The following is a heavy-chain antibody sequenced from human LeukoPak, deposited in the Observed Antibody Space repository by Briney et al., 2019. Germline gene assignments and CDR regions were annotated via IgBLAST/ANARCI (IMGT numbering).Heavy chain of an antibody. Sequence: PSETLSLTCTVSGASIRSYFWSWIRQPPGKGLEWIGYIYYSGTTNHNPSLKSRVTISVDTSKNQFSLNLSSVTAADTAVYYCARKGELERRRSWDCWGQGTLVTVSS. V-gene: IGHV4-59*01. J-gene: IGHJ4*02. CDR3: ARKGELERRRSWDC. CDR2: IYYSGTT. D-gene: IGHD1-1*01. CDR1: GASIRSYF.